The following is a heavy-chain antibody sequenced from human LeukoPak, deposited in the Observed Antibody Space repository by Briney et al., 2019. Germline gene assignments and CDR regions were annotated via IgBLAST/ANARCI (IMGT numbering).Heavy chain of an antibody. Sequence: PSETLSLTCTVSGGSISSYYWSWIRQPAGKGLEWIGRIYTSGSTNYNPSLKSRVTMSVDTSKNQFSLKLSPVTAADTAVYYCARARSDYYEYDAFDIWGQGTMVTVSS. J-gene: IGHJ3*02. CDR1: GGSISSYY. D-gene: IGHD3-3*01. CDR2: IYTSGST. V-gene: IGHV4-4*07. CDR3: ARARSDYYEYDAFDI.